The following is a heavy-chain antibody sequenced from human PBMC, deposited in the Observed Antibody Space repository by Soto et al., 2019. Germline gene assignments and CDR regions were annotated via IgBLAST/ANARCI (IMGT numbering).Heavy chain of an antibody. CDR2: IYYTGTT. CDR1: GGSVTNINYF. Sequence: SQTLSLTCSVSGGSVTNINYFWAWIRQSPGKGLEWIANIYYTGTTFYNPSLRSRVSMTIDASKNRFSLNLSSVTASDTALYYCARHEYVSSSYDLLDVWGRGTMVTVSS. D-gene: IGHD3-22*01. V-gene: IGHV4-39*01. J-gene: IGHJ3*01. CDR3: ARHEYVSSSYDLLDV.